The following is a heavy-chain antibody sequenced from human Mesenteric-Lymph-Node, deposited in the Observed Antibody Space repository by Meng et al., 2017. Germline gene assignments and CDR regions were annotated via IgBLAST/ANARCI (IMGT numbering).Heavy chain of an antibody. Sequence: SETLSLTCAVSGYSISSGYYWGWIRQPPGKGLEWIGSIYHSGSTYYNPSLKSRVTISVDASKNQFSLKLSSVTAADTAVYYCARAFVVVVAANSRLWFDPWGQGTLVTVSS. D-gene: IGHD2-15*01. J-gene: IGHJ5*02. V-gene: IGHV4-38-2*01. CDR3: ARAFVVVVAANSRLWFDP. CDR1: GYSISSGYY. CDR2: IYHSGST.